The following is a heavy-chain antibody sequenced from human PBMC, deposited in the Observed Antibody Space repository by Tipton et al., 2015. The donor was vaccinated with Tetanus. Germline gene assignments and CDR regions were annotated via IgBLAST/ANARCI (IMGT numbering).Heavy chain of an antibody. J-gene: IGHJ6*02. V-gene: IGHV4-34*01. D-gene: IGHD3-10*01. CDR2: INHSGST. CDR3: ARVKNYYGSGKGMNV. Sequence: TLSLTCAVYGGSFSGYYWSWIRQPPGKGLEWIGEINHSGSTNYNPSLKSRVTISVDTSKNQFSLKLSSVTAADTAVYYCARVKNYYGSGKGMNVWGQGTTVTVSS. CDR1: GGSFSGYY.